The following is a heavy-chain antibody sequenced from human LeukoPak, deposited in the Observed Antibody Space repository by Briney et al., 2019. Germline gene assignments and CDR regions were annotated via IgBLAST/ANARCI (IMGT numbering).Heavy chain of an antibody. J-gene: IGHJ6*02. V-gene: IGHV3-23*01. CDR1: GFTFSSYA. CDR2: ISGSGGST. Sequence: GGSLRLSCAASGFTFSSYAMSWVRQAPGKGLEWVSAISGSGGSTYYADSVKGRFTISRDNSKNTLYPQMNSLRAEDTAVYYCARDPLNDILSTYYYGMDVWGQGTTVTVSS. CDR3: ARDPLNDILSTYYYGMDV. D-gene: IGHD3-9*01.